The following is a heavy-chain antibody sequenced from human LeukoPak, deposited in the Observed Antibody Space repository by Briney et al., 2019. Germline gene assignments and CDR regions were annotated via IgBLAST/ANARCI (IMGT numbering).Heavy chain of an antibody. D-gene: IGHD4-17*01. CDR1: GDSISYESYY. CDR2: VYRGRT. CDR3: AGEGEYGESYS. J-gene: IGHJ5*02. V-gene: IGHV4-30-2*01. Sequence: SETLSLTCAVSGDSISYESYYWNWIRQAPGKGPEWIGNVYRGRTRLNPAYTSRVAISVDMSKSQVSLSLTSVTVADTAIYYCAGEGEYGESYSWGQGVLVIVSA.